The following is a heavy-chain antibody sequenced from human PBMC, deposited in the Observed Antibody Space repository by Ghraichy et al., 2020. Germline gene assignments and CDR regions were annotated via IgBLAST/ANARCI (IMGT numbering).Heavy chain of an antibody. CDR3: AKDFCTRGSCYMPTFDYHYGLDV. Sequence: GGSLRLSCAASGFTFSSAVMHWVRQAPGKGLEWVAVIWYDGSSQYYADSVKGRFTISRDNSKNTLHLQMNSLGAEDTAVYFCAKDFCTRGSCYMPTFDYHYGLDVWGQGTTVTVSS. D-gene: IGHD2-2*02. V-gene: IGHV3-33*06. CDR1: GFTFSSAV. J-gene: IGHJ6*02. CDR2: IWYDGSSQ.